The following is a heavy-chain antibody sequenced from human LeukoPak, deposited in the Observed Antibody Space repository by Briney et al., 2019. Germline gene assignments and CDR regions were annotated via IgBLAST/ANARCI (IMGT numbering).Heavy chain of an antibody. D-gene: IGHD2-2*01. CDR2: IIPILGIA. CDR1: EGTFSSYA. J-gene: IGHJ5*02. CDR3: ARVGSGLEYQLSNNWFDP. Sequence: GSSVKVSCKASEGTFSSYAISWVRQAPGQGLEWMGRIIPILGIANYAQKFQGRVTITADKSTSTAYMELSSLRSEDTAVYYCARVGSGLEYQLSNNWFDPWGQGTLVTVSS. V-gene: IGHV1-69*04.